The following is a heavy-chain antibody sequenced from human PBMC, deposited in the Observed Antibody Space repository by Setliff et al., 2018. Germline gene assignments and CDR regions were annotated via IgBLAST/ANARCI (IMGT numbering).Heavy chain of an antibody. J-gene: IGHJ4*02. D-gene: IGHD2-2*01. Sequence: GESLRLSCAASGITFSTYSMNWVRQAPGKGLEWVSYISSRSDIIYYADSVKGRFTISRDNSKNTLYLQMNSLRAEDTAIYSCAKFSSVPGSRFFDYWGQGALVTVSS. CDR3: AKFSSVPGSRFFDY. CDR2: ISSRSDII. V-gene: IGHV3-48*01. CDR1: GITFSTYS.